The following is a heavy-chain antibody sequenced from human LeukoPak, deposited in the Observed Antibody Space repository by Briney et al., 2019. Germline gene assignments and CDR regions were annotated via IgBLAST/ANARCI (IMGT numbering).Heavy chain of an antibody. CDR3: AREGRIAAALDY. D-gene: IGHD6-13*01. CDR1: GGTFSSYA. J-gene: IGHJ4*02. Sequence: KPGASVKVSCKASGGTFSSYAISWVRQAPGQGLEWMGGIIPIFGTANYAQKFQGRVTITADESTSTAYMELSSLRSEDTAVYYCAREGRIAAALDYWGQGTLVTVSS. V-gene: IGHV1-69*13. CDR2: IIPIFGTA.